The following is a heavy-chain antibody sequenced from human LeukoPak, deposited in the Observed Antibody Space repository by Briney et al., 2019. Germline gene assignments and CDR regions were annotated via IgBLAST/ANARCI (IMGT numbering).Heavy chain of an antibody. Sequence: GRSLRLSCAAPGFTFSSYTMTWVRQAPGKGLEWVSAISDNGGDTYYADSVRGRFTISRDSSKSTLYLQMNSLRAEDTAVYYCTKVSTTGVGGRGYFDQWGQGTQVTVSS. CDR2: ISDNGGDT. D-gene: IGHD1-1*01. CDR3: TKVSTTGVGGRGYFDQ. V-gene: IGHV3-23*01. CDR1: GFTFSSYT. J-gene: IGHJ4*02.